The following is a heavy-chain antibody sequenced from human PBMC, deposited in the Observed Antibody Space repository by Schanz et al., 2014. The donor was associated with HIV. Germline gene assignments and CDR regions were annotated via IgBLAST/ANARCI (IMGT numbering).Heavy chain of an antibody. D-gene: IGHD3-9*01. CDR3: ARDSEYYDVLTGYHYCCGMDV. CDR2: ISSTSSDI. Sequence: EVQLVESGGGLVQPGGSLRLSCAASGFTFSSYSMNWVRQAPGKGLEWVSCISSTSSDIFYADSMKSRFTIYRDNAKNSLYLQFGSLRAEDTAVYYCARDSEYYDVLTGYHYCCGMDVWGQGTTVIVSS. V-gene: IGHV3-21*01. J-gene: IGHJ6*02. CDR1: GFTFSSYS.